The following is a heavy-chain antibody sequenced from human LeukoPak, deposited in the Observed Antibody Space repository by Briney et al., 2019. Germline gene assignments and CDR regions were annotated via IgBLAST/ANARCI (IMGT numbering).Heavy chain of an antibody. Sequence: GGSLRLSCAASGFTFSSYAMSWVRQAPGKGLEWVSAISGSGGSTYYADSVKGRFTISSDNSKNTLYLQMNSLRAEDTAVYYCAKNNYYDSSGYLYWGQGTLVTVSS. D-gene: IGHD3-22*01. CDR1: GFTFSSYA. CDR3: AKNNYYDSSGYLY. CDR2: ISGSGGST. J-gene: IGHJ4*02. V-gene: IGHV3-23*01.